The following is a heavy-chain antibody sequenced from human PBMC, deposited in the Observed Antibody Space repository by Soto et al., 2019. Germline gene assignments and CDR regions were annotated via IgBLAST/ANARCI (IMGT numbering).Heavy chain of an antibody. D-gene: IGHD6-13*01. Sequence: HGESLKISCKGSGYSFTSYWISWVRQMPGKGLEWMGRIDPSDSYTNYSPSFQGHVTISADKSISTAYLQWSSLKASDTAMYYCARRRIAAAGTYYYYGMDVWGQGTTVTVSS. CDR3: ARRRIAAAGTYYYYGMDV. V-gene: IGHV5-10-1*01. CDR1: GYSFTSYW. CDR2: IDPSDSYT. J-gene: IGHJ6*02.